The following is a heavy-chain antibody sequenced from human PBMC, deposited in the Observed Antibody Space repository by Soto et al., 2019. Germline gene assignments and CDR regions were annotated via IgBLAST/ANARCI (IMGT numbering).Heavy chain of an antibody. CDR3: ARLYYDYV. V-gene: IGHV3-48*02. Sequence: PGGSLRLSCRASGYDFRTYSMNWVRQAPGQGLEWIAYVSLDSDTIQYADSVKGRFTISRDDAENSLYLQMDSLGDEDTATYYCARLYYDYVWGQGTTVTVSS. CDR2: VSLDSDTI. D-gene: IGHD3-3*01. J-gene: IGHJ6*02. CDR1: GYDFRTYS.